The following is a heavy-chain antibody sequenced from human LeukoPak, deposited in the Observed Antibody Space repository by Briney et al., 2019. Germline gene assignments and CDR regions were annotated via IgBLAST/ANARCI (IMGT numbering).Heavy chain of an antibody. CDR1: GFTFSSYA. D-gene: IGHD5-24*01. V-gene: IGHV3-30-3*01. CDR3: ARWPEGDGYQFDY. Sequence: GGSLRLSCAASGFTFSSYAMHWVRQAPGKGLEWVAVISYDGSNKYYADSVKGRFTISRDNSKNTLYLQMNSLRVEDTAVYYCARWPEGDGYQFDYWGQGTLVTVSS. J-gene: IGHJ4*02. CDR2: ISYDGSNK.